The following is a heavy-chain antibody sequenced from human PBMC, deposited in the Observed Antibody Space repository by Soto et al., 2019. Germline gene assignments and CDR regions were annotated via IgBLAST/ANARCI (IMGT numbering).Heavy chain of an antibody. CDR2: IFYSGTT. J-gene: IGHJ6*02. D-gene: IGHD1-1*01. CDR3: ARDLWVEPELYYYGMDV. V-gene: IGHV4-30-4*01. Sequence: QVQLQESGPGLVRPSQTLSLTCTVSGDPISSADYYWICIRRTPGKGLEGIGHIFYSGTTYYNRSLKSRLTISVDTSKNHFSLRLTSVTAADTAVYYCARDLWVEPELYYYGMDVWGQGTTVTVSS. CDR1: GDPISSADYY.